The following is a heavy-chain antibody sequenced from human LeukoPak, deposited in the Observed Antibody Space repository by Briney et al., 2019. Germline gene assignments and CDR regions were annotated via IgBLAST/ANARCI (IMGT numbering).Heavy chain of an antibody. CDR3: ARDERVGYDSSGYYSPKVYGKTYYYYMDV. Sequence: GASVKVSCKASGYTFTSYGISWVRQAPGQGLEWMGWISAYNGNTNHAQKLQGRVTMTTDTSTSTAYMELRSLRSDDTAVYYCARDERVGYDSSGYYSPKVYGKTYYYYMDVWGKGTTVTVSS. CDR2: ISAYNGNT. J-gene: IGHJ6*03. D-gene: IGHD3-22*01. CDR1: GYTFTSYG. V-gene: IGHV1-18*01.